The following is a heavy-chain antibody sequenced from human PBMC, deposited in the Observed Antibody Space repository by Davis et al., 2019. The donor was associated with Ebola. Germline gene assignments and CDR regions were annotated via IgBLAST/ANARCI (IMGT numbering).Heavy chain of an antibody. CDR3: ARDRLWFGELGGDWYFDL. V-gene: IGHV3-53*01. D-gene: IGHD3-10*01. Sequence: GGSLRLSCAASGFTVSSNYMSWVRQAPGKGLEWVSVIYSGGSTYYADSVKGRFTISRDNSKNTLYLQMNSLRAEDTAVYYCARDRLWFGELGGDWYFDLWGRGTLVTVSS. CDR1: GFTVSSNY. CDR2: IYSGGST. J-gene: IGHJ2*01.